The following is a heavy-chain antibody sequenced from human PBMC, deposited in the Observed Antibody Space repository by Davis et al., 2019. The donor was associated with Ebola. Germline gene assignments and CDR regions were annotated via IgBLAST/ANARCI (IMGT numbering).Heavy chain of an antibody. CDR3: ARGLVFGVVTLYYYGMDV. D-gene: IGHD3-3*01. CDR2: INHSGST. V-gene: IGHV4-34*01. J-gene: IGHJ6*02. Sequence: SETLSLTCAVYGGSFSAYYWTWIRQPPGKGLEWIGEINHSGSTNYNPSLKSRVTISVDTSKNQFSLKLSSVTAADTAVYYCARGLVFGVVTLYYYGMDVWGQGTTVTVSS. CDR1: GGSFSAYY.